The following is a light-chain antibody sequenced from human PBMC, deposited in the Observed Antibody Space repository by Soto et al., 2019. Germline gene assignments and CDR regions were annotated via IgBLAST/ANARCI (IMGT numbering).Light chain of an antibody. CDR2: AAS. CDR1: QDIRSW. J-gene: IGKJ5*01. Sequence: DLQMTQSPSSVSASVGDRVTITCRASQDIRSWLAWYQQKPGKAPKLLIYAASSLQSGVPSRFSGSGSGTDFTLTINSLQPEDFATYYCQQANSFPITFGQGTRLEIK. CDR3: QQANSFPIT. V-gene: IGKV1-12*01.